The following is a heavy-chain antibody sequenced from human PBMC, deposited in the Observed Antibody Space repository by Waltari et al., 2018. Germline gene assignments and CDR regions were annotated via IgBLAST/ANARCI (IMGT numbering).Heavy chain of an antibody. D-gene: IGHD1-1*01. CDR2: IIPIFGTA. Sequence: QVQLVQSGAEVKKPGSSVKVSCQASGGTFSSYAISWVRQAPGQGLEWMGGIIPIFGTANYAQKFQGRVTITADESTSTAYMELSSLRSEDTAVYYCAIERSKSQLYYYYGMDVWGQGTTVTVSS. V-gene: IGHV1-69*13. CDR1: GGTFSSYA. J-gene: IGHJ6*02. CDR3: AIERSKSQLYYYYGMDV.